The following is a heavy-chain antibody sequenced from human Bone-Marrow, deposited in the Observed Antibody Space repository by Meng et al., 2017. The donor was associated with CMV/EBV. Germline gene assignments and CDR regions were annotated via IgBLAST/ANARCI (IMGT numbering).Heavy chain of an antibody. CDR1: GGSFSGYY. CDR2: INPSGST. CDR3: ARAPNWGSGWFDP. D-gene: IGHD7-27*01. Sequence: GSLRLSCAVYGGSFSGYYWSWIRQPPGKGLEWIGEINPSGSTNYNPSLKSRVTISVDTSKNQFSLKLSSVTAADTAVYYCARAPNWGSGWFDPWGQGTLVTFSS. J-gene: IGHJ5*02. V-gene: IGHV4-34*01.